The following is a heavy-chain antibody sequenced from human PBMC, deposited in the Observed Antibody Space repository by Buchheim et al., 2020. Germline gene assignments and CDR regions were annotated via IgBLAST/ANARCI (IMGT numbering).Heavy chain of an antibody. J-gene: IGHJ6*02. CDR2: ISYDGSNK. Sequence: QVQLVESGGGVVQPGRSLRLSCAASGFTFSSYGMHWVRQAPGKGLEWVAVISYDGSNKYYADSVKGRFTISRDNSKNTLYLQMNSLRAEDTAVYYCARGVSGSSGYYYYYYGMDVWGQGTT. CDR1: GFTFSSYG. V-gene: IGHV3-30*03. D-gene: IGHD3-22*01. CDR3: ARGVSGSSGYYYYYYGMDV.